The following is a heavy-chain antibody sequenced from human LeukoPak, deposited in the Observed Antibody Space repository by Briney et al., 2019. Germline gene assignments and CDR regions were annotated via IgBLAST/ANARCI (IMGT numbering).Heavy chain of an antibody. Sequence: PGGSLRLSCAASGFTFSSYEMNWVRQAPGKGLEWVSYISSSGSTIYYADSVKGRFTISRDNAKNSLYLQMNSLRAEDTAVYYCARDLVWYSSSWGPFDYWGQGTLVTVSS. D-gene: IGHD6-13*01. J-gene: IGHJ4*02. CDR2: ISSSGSTI. CDR1: GFTFSSYE. V-gene: IGHV3-48*03. CDR3: ARDLVWYSSSWGPFDY.